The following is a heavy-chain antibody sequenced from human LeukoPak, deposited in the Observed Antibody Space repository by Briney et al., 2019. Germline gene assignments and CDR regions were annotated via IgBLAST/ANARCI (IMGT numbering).Heavy chain of an antibody. CDR1: GGSISSYY. D-gene: IGHD3-3*01. CDR2: IYTSGST. CDR3: ATGRFWSGYYALYFDY. V-gene: IGHV4-4*07. Sequence: KPSETLSLTCTVSGGSISSYYWSWIRQPAGKGLEWIGRIYTSGSTNYNPSLKSRVTMSVDTSKNQFSLKLSSVTAADTAVYYCATGRFWSGYYALYFDYWGQGTLVTVSS. J-gene: IGHJ4*02.